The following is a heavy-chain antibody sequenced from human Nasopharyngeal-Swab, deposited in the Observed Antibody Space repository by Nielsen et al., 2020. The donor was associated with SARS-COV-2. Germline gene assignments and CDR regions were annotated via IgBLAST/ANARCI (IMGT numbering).Heavy chain of an antibody. D-gene: IGHD3-16*01. J-gene: IGHJ3*02. Sequence: GESLKISCAASGFTLSNYWIHWVRQTPGKGLLWVSRINTDASRTSYADSVKGRITISRDNAKNTVYLQMNSLRGEDTAVYYCTRVDVHDAFDMWGQGTMVTVSS. V-gene: IGHV3-74*01. CDR3: TRVDVHDAFDM. CDR1: GFTLSNYW. CDR2: INTDASRT.